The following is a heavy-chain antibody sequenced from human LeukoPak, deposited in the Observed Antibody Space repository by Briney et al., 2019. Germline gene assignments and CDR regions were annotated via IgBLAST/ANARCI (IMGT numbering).Heavy chain of an antibody. CDR3: ARRLSGVAAKSYFDY. D-gene: IGHD2-15*01. Sequence: SETLSLTCTVSGGSISSYYWSWIRQPPGKGLEGVGYIYYSGGTNYNPSLKSRVTISVDTSKNQFSLKLSSVTAADTAVYYCARRLSGVAAKSYFDYWGQGTLVTVSS. V-gene: IGHV4-59*01. CDR2: IYYSGGT. CDR1: GGSISSYY. J-gene: IGHJ4*02.